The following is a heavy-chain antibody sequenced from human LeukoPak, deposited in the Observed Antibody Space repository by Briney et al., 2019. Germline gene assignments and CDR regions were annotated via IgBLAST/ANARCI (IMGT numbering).Heavy chain of an antibody. CDR3: ATRNDFDS. J-gene: IGHJ3*02. CDR1: GGSIIGYR. Sequence: SETLSLTCTVSGGSIIGYRWNWIQQPPGKGLEGIGYINYSGSTDSNPSLKSRVTISVDTSKNQFTLNLTSVTAADTAMYYCATRNDFDSCGPATMVTVSS. V-gene: IGHV4-59*08. CDR2: INYSGST.